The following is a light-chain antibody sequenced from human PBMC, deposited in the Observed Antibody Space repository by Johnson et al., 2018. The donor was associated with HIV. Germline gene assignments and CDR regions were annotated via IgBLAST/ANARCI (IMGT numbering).Light chain of an antibody. CDR2: DNN. CDR3: GIWDRSLSAYV. J-gene: IGLJ1*01. CDR1: SSNIGNNY. V-gene: IGLV1-51*01. Sequence: QSVLTQPPSVSAAPGQKVTISCSGSSSNIGNNYVSWYQQLPGTAPKLLIYDNNKRPSGIPDRFSGSKSGTSGTLGITGLPTGDEADYYCGIWDRSLSAYVFGTGTKVTVL.